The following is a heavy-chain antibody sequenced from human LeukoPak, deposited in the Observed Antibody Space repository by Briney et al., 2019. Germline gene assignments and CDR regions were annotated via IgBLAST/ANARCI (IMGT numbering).Heavy chain of an antibody. CDR1: GFTFSSYS. Sequence: GGSLRLSCAASGFTFSSYSMNWVRQAPGKGLEWVSSISSSSSYIYYADSVKGRFTISRDNAKNSLYLQMNSLRVEDTAVYYCARGESSSWYYFDYWGQGTLVTVSS. CDR3: ARGESSSWYYFDY. V-gene: IGHV3-21*01. CDR2: ISSSSSYI. J-gene: IGHJ4*02. D-gene: IGHD6-13*01.